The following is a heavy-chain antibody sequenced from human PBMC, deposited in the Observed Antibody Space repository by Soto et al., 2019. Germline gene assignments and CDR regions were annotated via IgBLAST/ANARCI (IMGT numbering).Heavy chain of an antibody. D-gene: IGHD1-26*01. CDR2: ISVYDGKT. V-gene: IGHV1-18*01. CDR1: GYSFSNYG. CDR3: ARAVPYSVGARLDY. Sequence: QVQLLQSGAEVKKPGASVKVSCKVSGYSFSNYGITWVRQAPGQGLEWMGWISVYDGKTAYAQKVQDRVTVTIDTSTTTAYRELGSLRSADTAVYHCARAVPYSVGARLDYWGQGTLVTVSS. J-gene: IGHJ4*02.